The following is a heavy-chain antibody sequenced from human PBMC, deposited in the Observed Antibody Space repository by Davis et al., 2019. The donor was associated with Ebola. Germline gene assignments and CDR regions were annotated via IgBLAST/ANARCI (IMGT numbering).Heavy chain of an antibody. Sequence: SVKVSCKASGGTFSSYAFTWVRQAPGQGLEWVGSIIPSFRTANYARRLQGRVTITADESTSTASMELSSLRSEDTAVYYCAHWGDMIQGGHWGQETLVTVSS. J-gene: IGHJ1*01. D-gene: IGHD3-10*01. V-gene: IGHV1-69*13. CDR2: IIPSFRTA. CDR3: AHWGDMIQGGH. CDR1: GGTFSSYA.